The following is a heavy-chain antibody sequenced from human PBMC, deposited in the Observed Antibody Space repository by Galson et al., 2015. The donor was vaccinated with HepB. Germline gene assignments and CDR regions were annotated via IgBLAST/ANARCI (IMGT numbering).Heavy chain of an antibody. D-gene: IGHD3-10*01. CDR2: FYYRESP. CDR3: ARHILDTSAFFDY. V-gene: IGHV4-39*01. Sequence: ETLSLTCTVSGGSVRGSSYYWGWIRQPPGKGLEWIGTFYYRESPYYNPSLKSRVTISEDSSKNQFSLKLTFVTAADTAVYYCARHILDTSAFFDYWGQGTLVAVSS. CDR1: GGSVRGSSYY. J-gene: IGHJ4*02.